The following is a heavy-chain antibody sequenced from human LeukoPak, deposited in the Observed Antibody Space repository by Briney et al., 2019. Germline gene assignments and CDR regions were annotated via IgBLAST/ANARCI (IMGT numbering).Heavy chain of an antibody. CDR2: IYYSGST. CDR1: GGSISSYY. V-gene: IGHV4-59*01. D-gene: IGHD2-2*01. J-gene: IGHJ4*02. Sequence: SETLSLTCTVSGGSISSYYWSWIRQPPGKGLEWIGYIYYSGSTNYNPSLKSRVTISVDTSKNQFSLKLSSVTAADTAVYYCATYCSSTSCPPWGFDYWGQGTLVTVSS. CDR3: ATYCSSTSCPPWGFDY.